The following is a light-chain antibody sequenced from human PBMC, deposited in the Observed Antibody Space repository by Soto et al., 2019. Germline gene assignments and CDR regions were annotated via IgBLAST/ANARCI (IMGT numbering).Light chain of an antibody. J-gene: IGLJ2*01. Sequence: QSVLTQPPSASGTPGQRVTISCSGSSSNIGINTVNWYQQLPGTAPKLLIHSNNQRPSGVPDRFSGSKSGTSASLAISGLQSEDGADYYCAGWDNSLNGVAFGGGTKVTVL. CDR3: AGWDNSLNGVA. CDR2: SNN. CDR1: SSNIGINT. V-gene: IGLV1-44*01.